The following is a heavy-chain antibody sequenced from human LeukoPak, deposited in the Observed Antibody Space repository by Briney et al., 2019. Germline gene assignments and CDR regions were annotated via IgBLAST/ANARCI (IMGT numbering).Heavy chain of an antibody. CDR2: INHSGST. J-gene: IGHJ2*01. D-gene: IGHD5-18*01. Sequence: SETLSLTCTVSGGSMSSFYWSWIRQPPGKGLEWIGEINHSGSTNYNPSLKSRVTISVDTSKNQFSLKLSSVTAADTAVYYCARGSYGNKWYFDLWGQGTLVTVSS. CDR1: GGSMSSFY. CDR3: ARGSYGNKWYFDL. V-gene: IGHV4-34*01.